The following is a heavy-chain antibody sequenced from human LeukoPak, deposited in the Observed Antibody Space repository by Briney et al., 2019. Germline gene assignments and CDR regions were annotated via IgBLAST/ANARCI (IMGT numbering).Heavy chain of an antibody. D-gene: IGHD2-21*02. CDR1: GFTFSSYA. V-gene: IGHV3-30-3*01. CDR2: ISYDGSNK. Sequence: GGSLRLSCAASGFTFSSYAMHWVRQAPGKGLEWVAVISYDGSNKYYADSVKGRFTISRDNSKNTLYLQMNSLRAEDTAVYYCAKEAIVVVTAIPIYWGQGTLVTVSS. J-gene: IGHJ4*02. CDR3: AKEAIVVVTAIPIY.